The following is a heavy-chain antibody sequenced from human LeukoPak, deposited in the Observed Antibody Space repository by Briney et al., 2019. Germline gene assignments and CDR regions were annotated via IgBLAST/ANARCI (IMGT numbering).Heavy chain of an antibody. J-gene: IGHJ4*02. CDR1: RFTFTCHA. Sequence: GGSLRLSCAASRFTFTCHAMSWVRQAPGKGLEWVSTTGLESVHTLCADSVQGRFTVSRDNSRNTLDLQMDNLTVDDTAMYYCVRGDDIGKHPTRAYYFDIWGQGTLVSVSS. D-gene: IGHD3-10*01. V-gene: IGHV3-23*01. CDR2: TGLESVHT. CDR3: VRGDDIGKHPTRAYYFDI.